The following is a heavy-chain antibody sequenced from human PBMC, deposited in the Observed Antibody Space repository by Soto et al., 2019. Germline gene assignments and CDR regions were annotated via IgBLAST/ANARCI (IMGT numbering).Heavy chain of an antibody. CDR3: ARHIGISSTSSYYFDY. Sequence: LSLTCTVSGGSISSSSYYWGWIRQPPGKGLEWIGSIYYSGSTYYNPSLKSRVTISVDTSKNQFSLKLSSVTAADTAVYYCARHIGISSTSSYYFDYWGQGTLVTVSS. CDR1: GGSISSSSYY. CDR2: IYYSGST. D-gene: IGHD2-2*01. J-gene: IGHJ4*02. V-gene: IGHV4-39*01.